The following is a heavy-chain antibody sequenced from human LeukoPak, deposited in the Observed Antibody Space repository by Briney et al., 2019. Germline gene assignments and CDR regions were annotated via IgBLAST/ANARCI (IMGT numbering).Heavy chain of an antibody. D-gene: IGHD6-13*01. CDR2: ISWNSGSI. J-gene: IGHJ5*02. V-gene: IGHV3-9*01. CDR3: AKDATYSSSWYGGGWFDP. CDR1: GFTFDDYA. Sequence: GRSLRLSCAASGFTFDDYAMHWVRQAPGKGLEWVSGISWNSGSIGYADSVKGRFTISRDNAKNSLYLQMNSLRAEDTALYYCAKDATYSSSWYGGGWFDPWGQGALVTVSS.